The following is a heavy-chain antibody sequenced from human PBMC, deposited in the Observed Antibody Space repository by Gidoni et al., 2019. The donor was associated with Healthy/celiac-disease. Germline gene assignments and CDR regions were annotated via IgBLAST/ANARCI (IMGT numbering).Heavy chain of an antibody. CDR3: AKDGGYGDYSFDY. CDR1: GFPFSSYA. D-gene: IGHD4-17*01. Sequence: EVQLLESGGGLVQPGGSLRLSCSDSGFPFSSYAMGWVRQAPGKGMGWVSAISGSGGSTYYADSVKGRFTISRDNSKNTLYLQMNSLRAEDTAVYYCAKDGGYGDYSFDYWGQGTLVTVSS. V-gene: IGHV3-23*01. CDR2: ISGSGGST. J-gene: IGHJ4*02.